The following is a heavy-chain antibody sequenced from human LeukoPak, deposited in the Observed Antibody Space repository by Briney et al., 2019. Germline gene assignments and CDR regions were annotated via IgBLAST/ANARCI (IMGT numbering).Heavy chain of an antibody. J-gene: IGHJ5*02. CDR3: ARSGYYSYNWFDP. V-gene: IGHV4-31*03. CDR2: IFYSGST. Sequence: SQTLSLTCTVSGGSISSGGYYWSWIRQHPGKGLEWIGYIFYSGSTYYNPSLKSRVTISVDTSKNQFSLKLSSVTAADTAVYYCARSGYYSYNWFDPWGQGTLVTVSS. CDR1: GGSISSGGYY. D-gene: IGHD3-22*01.